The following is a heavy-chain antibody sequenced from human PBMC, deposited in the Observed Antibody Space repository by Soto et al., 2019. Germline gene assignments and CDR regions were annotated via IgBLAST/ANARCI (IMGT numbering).Heavy chain of an antibody. D-gene: IGHD3-10*01. CDR3: ARDTREITRVRGVIPYYIYHMDV. Sequence: QVQLAQSGAEVKKSGSSVKVSCRVSGGTFNNYAISWVRQAPGEGLEWMGGIIPAFGTPKYAQRFQDRVTISADVYAATAYMELTSLRSDDTAVYYCARDTREITRVRGVIPYYIYHMDVWGPGTTVAVSS. CDR2: IIPAFGTP. CDR1: GGTFNNYA. J-gene: IGHJ6*02. V-gene: IGHV1-69*01.